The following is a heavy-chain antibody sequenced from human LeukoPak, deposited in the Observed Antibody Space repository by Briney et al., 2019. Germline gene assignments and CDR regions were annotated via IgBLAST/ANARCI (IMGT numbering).Heavy chain of an antibody. CDR3: ASHSSSWYGFDY. V-gene: IGHV3-53*01. Sequence: GSLRLSCAASGFTVSSNHMSWVRQAPGKGLEWVSVIYSGGSTYYADSVKGRFTISRDNSKNTLYLQMNSLRAEDTAVYYCASHSSSWYGFDYWGQGTLVTVSS. D-gene: IGHD6-13*01. CDR1: GFTVSSNH. J-gene: IGHJ4*02. CDR2: IYSGGST.